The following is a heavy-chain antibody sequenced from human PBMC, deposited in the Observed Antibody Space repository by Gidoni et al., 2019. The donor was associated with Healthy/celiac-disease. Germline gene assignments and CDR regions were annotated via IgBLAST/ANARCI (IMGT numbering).Heavy chain of an antibody. J-gene: IGHJ4*02. CDR3: ARDFCSGGSCYGDY. CDR1: GFPFSSYG. D-gene: IGHD2-15*01. CDR2: IWYDGSNK. V-gene: IGHV3-33*01. Sequence: QVQLVESGGGVVPPGRSLRLSCAASGFPFSSYGRHWVRQAPGKGLEWVAVIWYDGSNKYYADSVKGQFTISRDNSKNTLYLQMNSLRAEDTAVYYCARDFCSGGSCYGDYWGQGTLVTVSS.